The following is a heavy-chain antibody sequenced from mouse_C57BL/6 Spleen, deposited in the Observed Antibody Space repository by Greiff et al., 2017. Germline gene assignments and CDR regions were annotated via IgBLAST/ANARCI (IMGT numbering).Heavy chain of an antibody. CDR3: TTATVVATKDY. Sequence: EVQLQESGAELVRPGASVKLSCTASGFNIKDDYMHWVKQRPEQGLEWIGWIDPENGDTEYASKFQGKATITADTSSNTAYLQLSSLTSEDTAVYYCTTATVVATKDYWGQGTTLTVSS. CDR2: IDPENGDT. J-gene: IGHJ2*01. D-gene: IGHD1-1*01. CDR1: GFNIKDDY. V-gene: IGHV14-4*01.